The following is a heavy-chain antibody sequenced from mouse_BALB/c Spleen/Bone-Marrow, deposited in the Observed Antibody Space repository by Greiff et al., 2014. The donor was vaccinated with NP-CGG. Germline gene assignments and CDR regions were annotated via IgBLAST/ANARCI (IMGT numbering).Heavy chain of an antibody. CDR2: IDPETGGT. V-gene: IGHV1-15*01. CDR1: GYKFTDYE. Sequence: QVQLQQPGAELVRPGASVTLSCKASGYKFTDYEMHWVKQTPVHGLEWIGSIDPETGGTAYNQNFKGKATLTADRSSTTAYMEFRSLTSEDSAVYYCTREGIYFGYDVPMDYWGQGTSVTVSS. J-gene: IGHJ4*01. CDR3: TREGIYFGYDVPMDY. D-gene: IGHD2-2*01.